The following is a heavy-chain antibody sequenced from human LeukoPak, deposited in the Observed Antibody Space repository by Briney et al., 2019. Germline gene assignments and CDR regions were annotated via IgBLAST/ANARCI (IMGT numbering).Heavy chain of an antibody. Sequence: GGSLRLSCAASGFTFSSYAMSWVRRAPGKGLEWVSGITDSGGTTYYADSVKGRFTFSRDNSKNTLYLQMNSLRAEDTAVYYCAKDYKSGDGYWDFDFWGQGTLVTVSS. V-gene: IGHV3-23*01. J-gene: IGHJ4*02. CDR2: ITDSGGTT. CDR3: AKDYKSGDGYWDFDF. D-gene: IGHD5-24*01. CDR1: GFTFSSYA.